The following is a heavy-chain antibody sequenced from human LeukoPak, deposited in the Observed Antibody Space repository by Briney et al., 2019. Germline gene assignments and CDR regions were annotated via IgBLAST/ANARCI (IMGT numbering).Heavy chain of an antibody. Sequence: KPSETLSLTCAVYGGSFSGYYWSWIRQPPGKGLEWIGEINHSGSTNYNPSLKSRVTISVDTSKNQFSLKLSSVTAADTAVYYCARALGYWGQGTLVTVSP. V-gene: IGHV4-34*01. CDR3: ARALGY. J-gene: IGHJ4*02. CDR1: GGSFSGYY. CDR2: INHSGST.